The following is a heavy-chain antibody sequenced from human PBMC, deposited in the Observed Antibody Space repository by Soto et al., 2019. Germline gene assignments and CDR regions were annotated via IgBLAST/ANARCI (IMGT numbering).Heavy chain of an antibody. Sequence: SVKVSCKASGGTFSSYAISWVRQAPGQGLEWMGGIIPIFGTANYAQKFQGRVTITADESTSTAYMELSSLRSEDTAVYYCARLSYCSGGSCYHGVDWFDTWGQEALVTISS. V-gene: IGHV1-69*13. CDR1: GGTFSSYA. J-gene: IGHJ5*02. D-gene: IGHD2-15*01. CDR2: IIPIFGTA. CDR3: ARLSYCSGGSCYHGVDWFDT.